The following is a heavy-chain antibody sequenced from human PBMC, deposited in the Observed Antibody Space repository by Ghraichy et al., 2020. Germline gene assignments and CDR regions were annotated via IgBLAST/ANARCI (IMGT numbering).Heavy chain of an antibody. Sequence: GESLNISCSASGFLFSSYAMHWVRQAPGKELEYVSAITSNGDSTYYADSVKGRFTISRDNSKNTLYLQMSSLRADDTAVYYCVKDRDYGVYVGYGAFGVWGQGTKVTVSP. J-gene: IGHJ3*01. CDR1: GFLFSSYA. CDR2: ITSNGDST. D-gene: IGHD4-17*01. CDR3: VKDRDYGVYVGYGAFGV. V-gene: IGHV3-64D*06.